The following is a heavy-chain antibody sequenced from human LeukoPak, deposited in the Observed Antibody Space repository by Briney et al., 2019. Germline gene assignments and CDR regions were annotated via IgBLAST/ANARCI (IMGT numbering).Heavy chain of an antibody. Sequence: ASVKVSCKASGYTFTGYYMHWVRQAPGQGLEWIGWINPNSGGTNYAQKFQGRVTMTRDTSISTAYMELSRLRSDDTAVYYCARDKGGSSGWYWSFDYWGQGTLVTASS. V-gene: IGHV1-2*02. J-gene: IGHJ4*02. D-gene: IGHD6-19*01. CDR2: INPNSGGT. CDR3: ARDKGGSSGWYWSFDY. CDR1: GYTFTGYY.